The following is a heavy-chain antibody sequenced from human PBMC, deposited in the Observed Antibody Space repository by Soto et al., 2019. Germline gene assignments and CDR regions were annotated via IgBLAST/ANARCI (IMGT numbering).Heavy chain of an antibody. CDR2: VKPNGGST. Sequence: QVQLVQSGAEVKKPGASVKVSCKASGYTFTSYYMHWVRQAPGQGLQWMGIVKPNGGSTSYAQTFQSRVTMTRDSSTGQVYMELSSLRSEDTAVYYSARAHRDRPFDYWGQGTLVTVSS. J-gene: IGHJ4*02. CDR3: ARAHRDRPFDY. CDR1: GYTFTSYY. V-gene: IGHV1-46*03.